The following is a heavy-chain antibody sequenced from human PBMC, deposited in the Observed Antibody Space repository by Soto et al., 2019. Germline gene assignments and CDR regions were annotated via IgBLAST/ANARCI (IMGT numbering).Heavy chain of an antibody. Sequence: VGSLRLSCAASVFTFSSYSMNCVRHAPGKWLEWVSYISSSSSTIYYADSVKGRFTISRDNAKNSLYLQMNSLRDEDTAVYYCARDHDYYDSSGYYAYWGQGTLVPVSS. CDR1: VFTFSSYS. CDR2: ISSSSSTI. J-gene: IGHJ4*02. CDR3: ARDHDYYDSSGYYAY. D-gene: IGHD3-22*01. V-gene: IGHV3-48*02.